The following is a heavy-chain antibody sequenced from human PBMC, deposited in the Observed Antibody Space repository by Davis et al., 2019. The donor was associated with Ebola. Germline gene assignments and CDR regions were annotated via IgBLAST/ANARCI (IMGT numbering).Heavy chain of an antibody. V-gene: IGHV6-1*01. CDR2: IYFTSKWFN. J-gene: IGHJ4*02. CDR3: ARGWLRTGLDY. CDR1: GDSVSGNSGA. Sequence: HSQIPSLTRAISGDSVSGNSGAWNWIRQSPSRGLEWLGRIYFTSKWFNDYAISVQSRITINPDTSENQFSLQLNSVTPEDTAVYYCARGWLRTGLDYWGQGTLVTVSS. D-gene: IGHD5-12*01.